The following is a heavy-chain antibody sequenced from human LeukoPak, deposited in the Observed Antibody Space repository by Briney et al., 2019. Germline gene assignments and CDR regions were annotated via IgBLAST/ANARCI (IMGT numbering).Heavy chain of an antibody. D-gene: IGHD6-19*01. CDR1: GFTFSSYS. CDR3: ATRGVAVPRTEFDY. V-gene: IGHV3-21*01. J-gene: IGHJ4*02. Sequence: PGGSLRLSCAASGFTFSSYSMNWVRQAPGKGLEWVSSISSSSSYIYYADSVKGRFTISRDNAKNSLYLQMNSLRVEDSAVYYCATRGVAVPRTEFDYWGQGTLVTVSS. CDR2: ISSSSSYI.